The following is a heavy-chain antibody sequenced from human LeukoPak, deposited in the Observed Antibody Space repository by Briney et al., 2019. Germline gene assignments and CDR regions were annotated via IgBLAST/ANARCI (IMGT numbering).Heavy chain of an antibody. CDR2: ISDSGGST. D-gene: IGHD4-11*01. CDR1: GLTISNNF. CDR3: AKDSSGNYGVNDY. V-gene: IGHV3-23*01. Sequence: GGSLRLSCAASGLTISNNFMGWVRQAPGKGLEWVSAISDSGGSTYYGDSVKGRFTISRDNSKNTLYLQMNSLRAEDTAVYYCAKDSSGNYGVNDYWGQGTLVTVSS. J-gene: IGHJ4*02.